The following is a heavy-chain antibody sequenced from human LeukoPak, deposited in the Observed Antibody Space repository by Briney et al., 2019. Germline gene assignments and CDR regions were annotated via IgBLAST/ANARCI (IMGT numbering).Heavy chain of an antibody. Sequence: SETLSLTCTVSGGSIGSGGYYWSWIRQHPGKGLEWIGYIYYSGSTYYNPSLKSRVTISVDTSKNQFSLKLSSVTAADTAVYYCARHCLSGSGCLDYWGQGTLVTVSS. CDR1: GGSIGSGGYY. D-gene: IGHD6-19*01. CDR2: IYYSGST. V-gene: IGHV4-31*03. CDR3: ARHCLSGSGCLDY. J-gene: IGHJ4*02.